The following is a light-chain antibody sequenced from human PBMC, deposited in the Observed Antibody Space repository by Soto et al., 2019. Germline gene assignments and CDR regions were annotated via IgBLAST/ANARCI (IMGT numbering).Light chain of an antibody. J-gene: IGKJ2*01. CDR1: QSISSW. V-gene: IGKV1-5*03. CDR3: KQYNSYSNT. CDR2: KAS. Sequence: DIQMTQSPSTLSASVGDRVTITCRASQSISSWLAWYQQKPGKAPKLLIYKASSLESGVPSRFSGSGSGTEFTLTISSLQPDDFATYYGKQYNSYSNTFGQGTKLEIK.